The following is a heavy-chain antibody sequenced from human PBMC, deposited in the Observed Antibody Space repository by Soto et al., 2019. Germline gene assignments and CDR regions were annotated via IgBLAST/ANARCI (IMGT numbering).Heavy chain of an antibody. J-gene: IGHJ2*01. CDR3: AKDAHSSPWWYFDL. V-gene: IGHV3-30*18. CDR1: GFTFSSYG. CDR2: ISYDGSNK. D-gene: IGHD2-15*01. Sequence: QVQLVESGGGVVQPGRSLRLSCAASGFTFSSYGMHWVRQAPGKGLEWVAVISYDGSNKYYADSVKGRFTISRDNSKNTLYLQMNSLRAEETAVYYCAKDAHSSPWWYFDLWGRGTLVTVSS.